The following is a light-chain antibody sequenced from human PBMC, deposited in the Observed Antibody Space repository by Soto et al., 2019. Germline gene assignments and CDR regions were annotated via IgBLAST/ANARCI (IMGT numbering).Light chain of an antibody. J-gene: IGKJ4*01. V-gene: IGKV1-39*01. Sequence: DIQLTQSPSFLSASVGDRVTITCRASQGISSYLAWYQQKPGKAPKLLIYAASSLHSGVPSRFSGSGSGTDFTLTISSLQPEDFGTYYCQQSYSTPLTFGGGTKVDIK. CDR2: AAS. CDR1: QGISSY. CDR3: QQSYSTPLT.